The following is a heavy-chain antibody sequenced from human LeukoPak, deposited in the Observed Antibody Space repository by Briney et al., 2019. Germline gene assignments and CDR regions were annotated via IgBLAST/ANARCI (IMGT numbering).Heavy chain of an antibody. CDR3: AKVRGLYYYYGMDV. J-gene: IGHJ6*02. CDR2: ISGSGATT. D-gene: IGHD3/OR15-3a*01. V-gene: IGHV3-23*01. Sequence: GGSLRLSCAASGFVFSCYAMSWVRQAPGKGLEWVSDISGSGATTSFADSVKGRFTISRDNSKNTLYLQMNNLRAEDTAVYYCAKVRGLYYYYGMDVWGQGTTVTVSS. CDR1: GFVFSCYA.